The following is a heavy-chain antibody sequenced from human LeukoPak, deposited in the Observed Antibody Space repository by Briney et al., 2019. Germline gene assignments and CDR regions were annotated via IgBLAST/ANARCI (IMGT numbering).Heavy chain of an antibody. D-gene: IGHD3-22*01. CDR1: GDPIISYY. CDR3: ARDRYYYDSSGYYYAWYFDL. CDR2: IHTTGST. J-gene: IGHJ2*01. V-gene: IGHV4-4*07. Sequence: PSETLSLTCTVSGDPIISYYWTWIRQPAGKGLEWIGRIHTTGSTNYNPSLKSRVTMSVDTSKNQFSLKLSSVTAADTALYYCARDRYYYDSSGYYYAWYFDLWGRGTLVTVSS.